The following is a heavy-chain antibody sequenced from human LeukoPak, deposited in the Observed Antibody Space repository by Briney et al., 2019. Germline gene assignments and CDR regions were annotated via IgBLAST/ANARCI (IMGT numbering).Heavy chain of an antibody. CDR2: INPSGGST. CDR1: GFTFTSYY. J-gene: IGHJ5*02. V-gene: IGHV1-46*01. D-gene: IGHD3-10*01. CDR3: ALFDYYGSGSYYNGNWFDP. Sequence: ASVTVSCKASGFTFTSYYMHWVRQAPGQGLEWMGIINPSGGSTSYAQKFQGRVTMTRDTSTSTVYMELSSLRSEDTAVYYCALFDYYGSGSYYNGNWFDPWGQGTLVTVSS.